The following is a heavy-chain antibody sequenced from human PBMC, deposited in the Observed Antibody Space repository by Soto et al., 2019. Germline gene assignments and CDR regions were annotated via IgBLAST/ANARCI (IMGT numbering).Heavy chain of an antibody. CDR2: INHSGST. CDR1: GGSFSGYY. V-gene: IGHV4-34*01. CDR3: ARVSGIYNYVMDV. D-gene: IGHD3-10*01. J-gene: IGHJ6*02. Sequence: QVQLQQWGAGLLKPSETLSLTCAVYGGSFSGYYWNWIRQPPGKGLEWIGEINHSGSTNYNPSLKSRVIIALDTDKKQLSLKLSSLSAADTAVYYWARVSGIYNYVMDVWGQGSTVTVSS.